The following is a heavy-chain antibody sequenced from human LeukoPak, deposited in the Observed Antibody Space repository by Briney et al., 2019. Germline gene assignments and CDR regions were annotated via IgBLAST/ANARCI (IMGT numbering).Heavy chain of an antibody. D-gene: IGHD1-26*01. CDR1: GFTFSSYA. CDR3: ARGGSGSYFDY. Sequence: GVALRLSCAASGFTFSSYAMHGVRQAPGKGLEGVAVISYDGSNKYYADSVKGRFTISRDNSKTTLYLQMNSLRAEDTAVYYCARGGSGSYFDYWGQATLVTVSS. CDR2: ISYDGSNK. V-gene: IGHV3-30*04. J-gene: IGHJ4*02.